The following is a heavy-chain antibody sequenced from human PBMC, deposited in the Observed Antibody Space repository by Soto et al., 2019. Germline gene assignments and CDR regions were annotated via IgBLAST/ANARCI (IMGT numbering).Heavy chain of an antibody. V-gene: IGHV3-48*03. J-gene: IGHJ4*02. CDR3: ARWDGYNYFFDY. D-gene: IGHD5-12*01. CDR2: ISSSGSII. Sequence: LRLSCAASGFTFSSYEMNWVRQAPGKGLEWVSYISSSGSIIYYADSVKGRFTVSRDNAKSSLYLQMNSLRAEDTAVYYCARWDGYNYFFDYWGQGTLVTVS. CDR1: GFTFSSYE.